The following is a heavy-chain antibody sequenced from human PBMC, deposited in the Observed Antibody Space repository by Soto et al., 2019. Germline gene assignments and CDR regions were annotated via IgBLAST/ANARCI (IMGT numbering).Heavy chain of an antibody. CDR3: ARVLYSSGSYYYYYYGMDV. CDR2: IYYSGST. Sequence: SETLSLTCTVSGGSISSGDYYWSWIRQPPGKGLEWIGYIYYSGSTYYNPSLKSRVTISVDTSKNQFSLKLSSVTAADTAVYYCARVLYSSGSYYYYYYGMDVCGQGTKVTVYS. CDR1: GGSISSGDYY. J-gene: IGHJ6*02. V-gene: IGHV4-30-4*01. D-gene: IGHD3-22*01.